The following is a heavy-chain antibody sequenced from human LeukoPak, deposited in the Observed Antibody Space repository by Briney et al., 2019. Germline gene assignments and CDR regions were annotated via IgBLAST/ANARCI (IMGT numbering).Heavy chain of an antibody. CDR1: GGSFSGYY. V-gene: IGHV4-34*01. D-gene: IGHD3-16*01. CDR3: ARGPRLLISRYYDYMDV. Sequence: PSETLSLTCAVYGGSFSGYYWSWIRQPPGKGLEWIGEINHSGSTNYNPSLKSRVTISVDTSKNQFSLKLSSVTAADTAVYYCARGPRLLISRYYDYMDVWGKGTTVTVSS. J-gene: IGHJ6*03. CDR2: INHSGST.